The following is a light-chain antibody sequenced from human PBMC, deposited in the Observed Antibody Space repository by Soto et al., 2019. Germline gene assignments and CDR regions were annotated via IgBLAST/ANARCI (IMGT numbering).Light chain of an antibody. CDR3: QHYGSSPYT. CDR2: GAS. J-gene: IGKJ2*01. V-gene: IGKV3-20*01. CDR1: QSVSSSY. Sequence: EIVLTQSPGTLSLSPGERATLSCRASQSVSSSYLAWYQQKHGQAPRLLIYGASSSATGIPDRFSGSGSGTDFNLTISRLEPEDFAVYDCQHYGSSPYTFGQGTKLEIK.